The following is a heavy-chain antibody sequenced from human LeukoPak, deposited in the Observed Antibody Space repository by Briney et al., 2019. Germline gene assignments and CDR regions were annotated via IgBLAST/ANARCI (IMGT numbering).Heavy chain of an antibody. CDR1: GFTFSSYD. V-gene: IGHV3-30*18. J-gene: IGHJ4*02. Sequence: GGSLRLSCAASGFTFSSYDIHWVRQAPGKGLEWVALISYDGSNKYYADSVKGRFTISRDNSKNTLYLQINSLRAEDTAVYYCAKDSGSYYVFDYWGQGTLVTVSS. CDR3: AKDSGSYYVFDY. D-gene: IGHD1-26*01. CDR2: ISYDGSNK.